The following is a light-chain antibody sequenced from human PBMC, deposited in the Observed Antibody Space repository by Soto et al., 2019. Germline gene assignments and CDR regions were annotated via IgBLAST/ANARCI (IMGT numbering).Light chain of an antibody. CDR3: QQSNSWPYT. J-gene: IGKJ2*01. CDR1: QSVSSN. V-gene: IGKV3-15*01. CDR2: VAS. Sequence: EIVMTQSPATLSVSPGERATLSCRASQSVSSNLAWFQQKPGQAPRLLIYVASTRATGIPARFSGSGSGTEFTLTISSLQSEDFAVYYCQQSNSWPYTSGQGTKLEI.